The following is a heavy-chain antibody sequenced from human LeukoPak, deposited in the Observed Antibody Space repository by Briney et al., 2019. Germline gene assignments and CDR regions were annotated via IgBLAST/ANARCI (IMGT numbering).Heavy chain of an antibody. D-gene: IGHD2-2*01. CDR3: ARARGDIVFVTAAIWFDP. CDR1: GYTFTGYY. V-gene: IGHV1-2*02. J-gene: IGHJ5*02. CDR2: IKPNNGGT. Sequence: ASVNVSFKASGYTFTGYYMHWVRQAPGQGLEWMGWIKPNNGGTNYAQKFQGRVTMTRDTSLSTAYMELSRLRSDATAVYYCARARGDIVFVTAAIWFDPWGQGTLVTVSS.